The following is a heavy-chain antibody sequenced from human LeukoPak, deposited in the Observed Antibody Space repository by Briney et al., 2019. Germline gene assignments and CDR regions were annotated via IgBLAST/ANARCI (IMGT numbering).Heavy chain of an antibody. Sequence: GRSLRLSCAASGFTFISYGMHWVRQAPAKGLEWVAVIWYDGSNKYYADSVKGRFTISRDNSKNTLYLQMNSLRAEDTAVYYCARESSYMAAAGPEEYYYGMDVWGQGTTVIVSS. D-gene: IGHD6-13*01. CDR2: IWYDGSNK. CDR1: GFTFISYG. V-gene: IGHV3-33*01. J-gene: IGHJ6*02. CDR3: ARESSYMAAAGPEEYYYGMDV.